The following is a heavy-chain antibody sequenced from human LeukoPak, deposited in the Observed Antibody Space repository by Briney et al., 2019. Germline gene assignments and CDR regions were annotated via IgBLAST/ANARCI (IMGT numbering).Heavy chain of an antibody. D-gene: IGHD1-1*01. CDR3: ARAGVTGAAFDY. CDR2: INHSGST. Sequence: SETLSLTCAVYGGSFSGYYWSWIRQPPGKGLEWIGEINHSGSTNYNPSLKSRVTISVDTSKNQFSLKLSSVTAADTAVYYCARAGVTGAAFDYWGQGTLVTVSS. J-gene: IGHJ4*02. CDR1: GGSFSGYY. V-gene: IGHV4-34*01.